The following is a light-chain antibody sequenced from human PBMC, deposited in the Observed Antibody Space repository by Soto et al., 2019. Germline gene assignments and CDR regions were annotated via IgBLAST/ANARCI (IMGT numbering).Light chain of an antibody. CDR1: QDITSY. CDR2: DAS. CDR3: QQSYSTPLT. V-gene: IGKV1-39*01. Sequence: DIQMTQSPSSLSASVGDRVTITCQASQDITSYLNWYQHKPGKAPKLLIYDASILEAGVPPRFSGSGSGTDFTLTISSLQPEDFATYYCQQSYSTPLTFGGGTKVEIK. J-gene: IGKJ4*01.